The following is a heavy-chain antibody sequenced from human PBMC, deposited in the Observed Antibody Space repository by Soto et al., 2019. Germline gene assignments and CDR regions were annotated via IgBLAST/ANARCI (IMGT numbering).Heavy chain of an antibody. V-gene: IGHV1-24*01. Sequence: ASVKVSCKASGGTFSSYAISWVRQAPGKGLEWMGGFDLEDGETIYAQKFQGRVTMTEDTSTDTAYMELSSLRSEDTAVYYCASEGAVAGLAYYFDYWGQGTLVTVSS. J-gene: IGHJ4*02. CDR2: FDLEDGET. D-gene: IGHD6-19*01. CDR3: ASEGAVAGLAYYFDY. CDR1: GGTFSSYA.